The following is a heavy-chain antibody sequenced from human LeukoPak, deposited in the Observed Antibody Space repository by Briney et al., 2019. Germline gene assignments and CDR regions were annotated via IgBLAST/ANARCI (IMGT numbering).Heavy chain of an antibody. Sequence: SETLSLTCAVYGGSFSGYYWSWVRQPPGKGLEWIGEINHIGSTNYNPSLKSRATISVKTFNNKFSLKPSSGTAADTAVYYCARKVRDPIVVVPAATYYFDYWGQGTLVTVSS. CDR3: ARKVRDPIVVVPAATYYFDY. D-gene: IGHD2-2*01. J-gene: IGHJ4*02. CDR2: INHIGST. V-gene: IGHV4-34*01. CDR1: GGSFSGYY.